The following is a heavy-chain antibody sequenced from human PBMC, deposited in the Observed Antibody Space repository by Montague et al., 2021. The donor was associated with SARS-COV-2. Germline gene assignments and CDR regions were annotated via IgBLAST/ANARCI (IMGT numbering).Heavy chain of an antibody. Sequence: SETLSLTCTVSGGSTNNFYWSWIRQPPGKGLEWIGYIYYSGGTDYNPSLKSRVTISIDTSKNQFSLNLTSVTAADTGVYYCARTSLASASCRSDPWGQGTLVTVSS. CDR1: GGSTNNFY. CDR3: ARTSLASASCRSDP. V-gene: IGHV4-59*01. J-gene: IGHJ5*02. CDR2: IYYSGGT. D-gene: IGHD3-16*02.